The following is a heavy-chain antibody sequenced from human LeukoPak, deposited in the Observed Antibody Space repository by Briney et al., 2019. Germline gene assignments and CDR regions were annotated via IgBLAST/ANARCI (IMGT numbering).Heavy chain of an antibody. J-gene: IGHJ4*02. V-gene: IGHV4-39*01. Sequence: PSETLSLSCTVSGGTISSSSIYWGWIRQPPGKGVEWIGTIFYTGNTYYNPSLKSRLTSSVDTSKNQLSLTLSSVTAVDTAVYYCARLGGYSNDGTSYWSQGTLVTVSS. D-gene: IGHD6-25*01. CDR1: GGTISSSSIY. CDR2: IFYTGNT. CDR3: ARLGGYSNDGTSY.